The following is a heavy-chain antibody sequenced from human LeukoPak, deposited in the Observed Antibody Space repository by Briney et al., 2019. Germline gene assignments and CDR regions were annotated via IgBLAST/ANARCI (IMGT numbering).Heavy chain of an antibody. D-gene: IGHD4-17*01. CDR2: ISAYNGNT. V-gene: IGHV1-18*01. CDR1: GYTFTSYG. Sequence: ASVKVSCKASGYTFTSYGISWVRQAPGQGLEWIGWISAYNGNTNYAQKLQGRVTMTTDTSTSTAYMELRSLRSDDTAVYYCARAHGDSPTNWFDPWGQGTLVTVSS. J-gene: IGHJ5*02. CDR3: ARAHGDSPTNWFDP.